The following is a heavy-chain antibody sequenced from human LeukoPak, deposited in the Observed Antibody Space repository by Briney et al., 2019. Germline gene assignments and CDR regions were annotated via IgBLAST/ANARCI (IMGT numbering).Heavy chain of an antibody. CDR3: AKHQISSSWYAY. CDR2: ISATGGST. J-gene: IGHJ4*02. V-gene: IGHV3-23*01. CDR1: GFTFSSYA. D-gene: IGHD6-13*01. Sequence: GGSLRLSCAASGFTFSSYAMSRVRQAPGKGLEWVSAISATGGSTNYADSVKGRFTISRDNSENTLFLQMHSLRAEDSAVYYCAKHQISSSWYAYWGQGLLVTVSS.